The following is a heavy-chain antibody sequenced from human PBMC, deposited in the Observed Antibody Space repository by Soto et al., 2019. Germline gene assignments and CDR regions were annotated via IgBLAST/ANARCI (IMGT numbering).Heavy chain of an antibody. CDR1: GLTVSNNY. CDR2: IYSGGNT. Sequence: EVLLVESGGGLVQPGGSLRLSCAASGLTVSNNYITWVRRAPGKGLEWVSLIYSGGNTYYADSVKGRFTISRDSSRNTVYLQMHSLRPEDTAVYYCTPGREQNFQWGQGTLVTVSS. J-gene: IGHJ4*02. V-gene: IGHV3-66*01. D-gene: IGHD1-26*01. CDR3: TPGREQNFQ.